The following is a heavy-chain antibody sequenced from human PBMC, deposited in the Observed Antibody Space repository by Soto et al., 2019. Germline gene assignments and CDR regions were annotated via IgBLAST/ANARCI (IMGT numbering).Heavy chain of an antibody. CDR1: GYPFSSYA. CDR2: ISYDGSNK. Sequence: SLRLSRAASGYPFSSYALHWVPEAPGKGRGGGADISYDGSNKYYADSVKGRFTISRDNSKNTLYLQMNSLRAEDTAVYYCARDGPDIVVVPAAIGYYYYGMDVWGQGTTVTVSS. V-gene: IGHV3-30-3*01. CDR3: ARDGPDIVVVPAAIGYYYYGMDV. J-gene: IGHJ6*02. D-gene: IGHD2-2*01.